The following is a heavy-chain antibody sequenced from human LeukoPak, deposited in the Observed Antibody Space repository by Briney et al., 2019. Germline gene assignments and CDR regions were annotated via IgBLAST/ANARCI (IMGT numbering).Heavy chain of an antibody. D-gene: IGHD3-10*01. CDR3: ARESRSYYFGSGTYDAFDI. J-gene: IGHJ3*02. Sequence: PGGSLRLSCAASGFSASNNYISWVRQAPGKGLEWVSLIYSGSNTYYADSLKDRFTISRDTSMDTVFLQIASLRAGDTAVYYCARESRSYYFGSGTYDAFDIWGQGTMVTVSS. CDR1: GFSASNNY. CDR2: IYSGSNT. V-gene: IGHV3-66*01.